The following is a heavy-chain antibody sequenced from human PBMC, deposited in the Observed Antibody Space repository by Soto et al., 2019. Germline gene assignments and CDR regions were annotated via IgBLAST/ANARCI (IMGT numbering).Heavy chain of an antibody. CDR3: ARGPGRPPLRNYGMDV. J-gene: IGHJ6*02. CDR2: IWYDGSNK. CDR1: GFIFNRYG. Sequence: QVQLVESGGGVVQPGRSLRLSCAASGFIFNRYGMHWVRQVPGKGLEWVADIWYDGSNKNYADSVMGRFTISRDNSKNTLSLQMNSLRAEDTAVYYCARGPGRPPLRNYGMDVWGQGTTVTVSS. V-gene: IGHV3-33*01.